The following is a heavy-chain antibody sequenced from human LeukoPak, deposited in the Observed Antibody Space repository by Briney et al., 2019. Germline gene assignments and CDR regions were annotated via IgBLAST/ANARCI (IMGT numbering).Heavy chain of an antibody. CDR2: ISSSSSYI. CDR3: AREYCSGGSCRFDY. D-gene: IGHD2-15*01. CDR1: GFTFSSYS. Sequence: KPGGSLRLSCAASGFTFSSYSMNWVRQAPGKGLEWVSSISSSSSYIYYADSVKGRFTVSRDNAKNSLYLQMNSLRAEDTAVYYCAREYCSGGSCRFDYWGQGTLVTVSS. J-gene: IGHJ4*02. V-gene: IGHV3-21*01.